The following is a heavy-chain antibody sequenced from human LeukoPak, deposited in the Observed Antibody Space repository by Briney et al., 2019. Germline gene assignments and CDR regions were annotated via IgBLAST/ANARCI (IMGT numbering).Heavy chain of an antibody. CDR2: ISGSGGST. D-gene: IGHD6-19*01. J-gene: IGHJ4*02. CDR3: AKIPTSSGWSHFDY. CDR1: GFTFYNYA. V-gene: IGHV3-23*01. Sequence: GGSLRLSCAASGFTFYNYAMHWVRQAPGKGLEWVSAISGSGGSTYYADSVKGRFTISRDNSKNTLYLQMNSLRAEDTAVYYCAKIPTSSGWSHFDYWGQGTLVTVSS.